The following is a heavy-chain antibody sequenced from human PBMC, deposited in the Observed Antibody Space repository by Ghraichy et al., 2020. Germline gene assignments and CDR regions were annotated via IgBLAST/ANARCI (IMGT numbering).Heavy chain of an antibody. J-gene: IGHJ6*02. CDR2: ITHSGGT. Sequence: SETLSLTCAVYGGSFSGYYWTWIRQPPGKGLEWIGQITHSGGTNYNPSLKSRVTISVDTSKKQFSLKVRSVTAADTAVYFCARASIRDGMDVWGQGTTVTVSS. CDR3: ARASIRDGMDV. CDR1: GGSFSGYY. V-gene: IGHV4-34*01.